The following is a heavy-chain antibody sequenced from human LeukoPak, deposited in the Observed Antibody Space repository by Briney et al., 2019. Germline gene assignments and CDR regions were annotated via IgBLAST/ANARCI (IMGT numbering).Heavy chain of an antibody. J-gene: IGHJ3*02. CDR2: IYYSGST. V-gene: IGHV4-59*01. D-gene: IGHD3-16*02. Sequence: PSETLSLTCTVSGGSISSYYWSWIRQPPGKGLEWIGYIYYSGSTNYNPSLKSRVTISVDTSKNQFSLKLSSVTAADTAVYYCAREVFGGVIAPSDAFDIWGQGTMVTVSS. CDR1: GGSISSYY. CDR3: AREVFGGVIAPSDAFDI.